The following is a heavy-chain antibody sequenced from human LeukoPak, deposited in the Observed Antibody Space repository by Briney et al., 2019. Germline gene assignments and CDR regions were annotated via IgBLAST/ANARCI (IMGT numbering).Heavy chain of an antibody. CDR2: ISTSGGSS. D-gene: IGHD3-22*01. CDR1: GFTFSSYA. J-gene: IGHJ4*02. CDR3: AIMHPYYDGSGYWVQ. Sequence: GGSLRFSCAASGFTFSSYAMSWVRQAPGKGLEWVSGISTSGGSSSYADSVKGRFTISRDNPRNTLSMQMNSLRAEDTARYYCAIMHPYYDGSGYWVQWGQGTLVTVSS. V-gene: IGHV3-23*01.